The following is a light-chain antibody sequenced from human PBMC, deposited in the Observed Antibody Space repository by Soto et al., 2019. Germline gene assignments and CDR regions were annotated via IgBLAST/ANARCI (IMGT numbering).Light chain of an antibody. CDR3: QQYRNWPRT. CDR1: QSVDIN. V-gene: IGKV3-15*01. Sequence: EILLAQCPGTLSVSPGDRVTLSCRGSQSVDINLAWYQQRAGQAPRLLVYGASTKATDMPGRFSGRGSGTEFTLTINNLQSEDFAVYYCQQYRNWPRTFGHGTKVDIK. J-gene: IGKJ1*01. CDR2: GAS.